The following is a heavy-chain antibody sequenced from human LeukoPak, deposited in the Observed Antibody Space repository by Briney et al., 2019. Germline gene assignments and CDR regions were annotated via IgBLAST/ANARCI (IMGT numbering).Heavy chain of an antibody. Sequence: SETLSLTCTVSGGSISSYYWSWIRQPPGKGLEWIGRIYINGSTNYNPSLKSRVTMSVDTSKNQSSLKLSSVTAADTAVYYCARGYSGYDLDYWGQGTLVTVSS. CDR3: ARGYSGYDLDY. J-gene: IGHJ4*02. CDR2: IYINGST. D-gene: IGHD5-12*01. CDR1: GGSISSYY. V-gene: IGHV4-4*07.